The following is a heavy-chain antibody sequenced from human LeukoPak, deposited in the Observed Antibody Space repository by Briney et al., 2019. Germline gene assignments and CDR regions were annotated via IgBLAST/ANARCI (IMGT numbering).Heavy chain of an antibody. CDR2: IDPSDSYT. V-gene: IGHV5-10-1*01. Sequence: GESLKISCKGSGYSFTSYWISWVRQMPRKGLEWMGRIDPSDSYTNYSPSFQGHVTISADKSISTAYLQWSSLKASDTAMYYCARQESSTQHPYFDYWGQGTLVTVSS. D-gene: IGHD2-2*01. CDR3: ARQESSTQHPYFDY. CDR1: GYSFTSYW. J-gene: IGHJ4*02.